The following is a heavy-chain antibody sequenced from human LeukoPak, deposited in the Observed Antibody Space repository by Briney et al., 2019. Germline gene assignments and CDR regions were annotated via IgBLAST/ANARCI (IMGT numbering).Heavy chain of an antibody. CDR2: INPNSGGT. D-gene: IGHD6-13*01. J-gene: IGHJ4*02. V-gene: IGHV1-2*06. CDR1: GYTFTGYY. CDR3: VRHLQLAYYFDY. Sequence: GASVKVSCKASGYTFTGYYMHWVRQAPGQGLEWMGRINPNSGGTNYAQKFRGRVTMTRDTSISTAYMELSRLRSDDTAVYYCVRHLQLAYYFDYWGQGTLVTVSS.